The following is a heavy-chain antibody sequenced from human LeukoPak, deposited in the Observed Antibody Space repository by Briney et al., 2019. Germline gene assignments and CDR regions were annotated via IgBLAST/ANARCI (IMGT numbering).Heavy chain of an antibody. J-gene: IGHJ4*02. CDR3: ARKAITVTTFDY. CDR2: ISYDGSDA. CDR1: GLTFSTYG. Sequence: PGRSLRLSCAVSGLTFSTYGMHWVRQAPGKGLEWVAVISYDGSDAYYADSVKGRFTISRDNAKNSLYLQMSRLRGEDTAVYYCARKAITVTTFDYWGQGTLVTVSS. V-gene: IGHV3-30*03. D-gene: IGHD4-17*01.